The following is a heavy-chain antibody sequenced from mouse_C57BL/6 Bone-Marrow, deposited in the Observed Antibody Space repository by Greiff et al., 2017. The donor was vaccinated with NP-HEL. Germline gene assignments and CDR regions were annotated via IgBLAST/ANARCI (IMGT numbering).Heavy chain of an antibody. CDR2: IYPGSGNT. V-gene: IGHV1-76*01. Sequence: QVQLQQSGAELVRPGASVKLSCKASGYTFTDYYINWVKQRPGQGLEWIARIYPGSGNTYYNEKFKGKATLTAEKSSSTAYMQLSSLTSEDSAVYFCAKGGYGYYFDYWGQGTTLTVSS. J-gene: IGHJ2*01. CDR3: AKGGYGYYFDY. CDR1: GYTFTDYY. D-gene: IGHD1-1*01.